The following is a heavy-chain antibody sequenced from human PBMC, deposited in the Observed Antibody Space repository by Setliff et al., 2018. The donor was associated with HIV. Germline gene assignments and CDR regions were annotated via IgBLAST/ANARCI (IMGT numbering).Heavy chain of an antibody. CDR1: GGSINSTSYY. Sequence: PSETLSLTCTVSGGSINSTSYYWGWIRQPPGSGLEWIGSIYRTGSTYYKPSLKSRVTISVDTSKNQFSLKLRSVTAADTALYYCARGRYRSRWYASDHYYIDVWGKGTTVTVSS. CDR3: ARGRYRSRWYASDHYYIDV. D-gene: IGHD6-13*01. J-gene: IGHJ6*03. V-gene: IGHV4-39*01. CDR2: IYRTGST.